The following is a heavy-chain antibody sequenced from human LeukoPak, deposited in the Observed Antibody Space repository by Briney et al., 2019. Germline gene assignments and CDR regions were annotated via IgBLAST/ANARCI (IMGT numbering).Heavy chain of an antibody. CDR1: GFTFSAYF. D-gene: IGHD2-8*01. Sequence: PRGSLRLSCSASGFTFSAYFMHWVRRAPGKGLEYVSSISSNEYDTYYADSVKGRFTISRDNSKNTLFLQMSSLRAEDTAVYYCVKDLNGTWSFDYWGQGTLVTVSS. CDR2: ISSNEYDT. V-gene: IGHV3-64D*06. J-gene: IGHJ4*02. CDR3: VKDLNGTWSFDY.